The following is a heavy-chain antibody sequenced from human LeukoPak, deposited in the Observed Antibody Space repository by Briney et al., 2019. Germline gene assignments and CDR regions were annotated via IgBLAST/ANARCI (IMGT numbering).Heavy chain of an antibody. Sequence: PGGSLRLSCAASGFTFSSYAMSWVRQAPGKGLEWVSAISGSGGSTYYADSVKGRFTISRDNSKNTLYLQMNSLRAEDTAVYYCAKPVEMATRTENYYFDYWGQGTLVTVSS. J-gene: IGHJ4*02. CDR3: AKPVEMATRTENYYFDY. V-gene: IGHV3-23*01. CDR1: GFTFSSYA. D-gene: IGHD5-24*01. CDR2: ISGSGGST.